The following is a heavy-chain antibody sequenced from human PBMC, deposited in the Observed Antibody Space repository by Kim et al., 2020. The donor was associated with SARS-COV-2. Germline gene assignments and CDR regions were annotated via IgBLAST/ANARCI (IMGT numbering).Heavy chain of an antibody. CDR3: AKDTSGSGDY. V-gene: IGHV3-9*01. D-gene: IGHD3-10*01. CDR1: GFTFDDYA. CDR2: ISWNSGSI. Sequence: GGSLRLSCAASGFTFDDYAMHWVRQAPGKGLEWVSGISWNSGSIGYADSVKGRFTISRDNAKNSLYLQMNSLRAEDTALYYCAKDTSGSGDYWGQGTLVTVSS. J-gene: IGHJ4*02.